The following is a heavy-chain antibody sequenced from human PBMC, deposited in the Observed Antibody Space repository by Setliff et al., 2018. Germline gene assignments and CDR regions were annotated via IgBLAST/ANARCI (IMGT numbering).Heavy chain of an antibody. CDR3: ARVSRTIVGARGFDY. V-gene: IGHV1-69*13. Sequence: ASVKVSCKASGGTFSSYGISWVRQAPGQGLEWMGGIIPIFGTANYAQKFQGRVTITADEFTSTAYMELSSLRPEDTAVYYCARVSRTIVGARGFDYWGQGTMVTVS. J-gene: IGHJ4*02. D-gene: IGHD1-26*01. CDR2: IIPIFGTA. CDR1: GGTFSSYG.